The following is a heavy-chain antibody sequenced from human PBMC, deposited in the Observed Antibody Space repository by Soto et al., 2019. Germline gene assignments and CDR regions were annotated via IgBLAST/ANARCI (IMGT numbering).Heavy chain of an antibody. V-gene: IGHV3-30-3*02. D-gene: IGHD1-1*01. J-gene: IGHJ3*02. Sequence: QGPLVESGGGVIPPGRSLRLSCVGSGFTFSTFSLHWVRQAPGQGLQWVADISYDGANQYYADFVQGRFTVSRDNFKTVLNLQMNSLTAEDTAVYYCAKSQSERQLVDAFDIWGQGTMVTVSS. CDR1: GFTFSTFS. CDR2: ISYDGANQ. CDR3: AKSQSERQLVDAFDI.